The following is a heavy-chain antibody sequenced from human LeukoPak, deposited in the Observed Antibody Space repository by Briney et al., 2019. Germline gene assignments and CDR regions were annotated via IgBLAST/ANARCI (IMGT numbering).Heavy chain of an antibody. Sequence: SETLSLTCTVSGGSISSSGYFWGWIRQPPGKGLEWIGTIYYSGNTYYNPSLKSRVTISVDTSKNQFSLKLSSVTAANTAVYYCARHVTIFGAPNWFDPWGQGTLVTASS. D-gene: IGHD3-3*01. V-gene: IGHV4-39*01. CDR2: IYYSGNT. CDR3: ARHVTIFGAPNWFDP. J-gene: IGHJ5*02. CDR1: GGSISSSGYF.